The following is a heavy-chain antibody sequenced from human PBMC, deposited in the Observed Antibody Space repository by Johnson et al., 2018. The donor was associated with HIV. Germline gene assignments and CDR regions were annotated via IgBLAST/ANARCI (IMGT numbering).Heavy chain of an antibody. D-gene: IGHD2-21*01. CDR1: GFTFNIYG. CDR2: ISYDGSNK. Sequence: QVQLVESAGGVVHPGRSLRLSCAASGFTFNIYGMHWVRQAPGKGLEWVAVISYDGSNKFYADSVKGRFTISRDNSKNTLHLQMNSLRAEDTAVYYCATHIVVVIAIRNAFDIWGQGTMVTVSS. CDR3: ATHIVVVIAIRNAFDI. J-gene: IGHJ3*02. V-gene: IGHV3-30*03.